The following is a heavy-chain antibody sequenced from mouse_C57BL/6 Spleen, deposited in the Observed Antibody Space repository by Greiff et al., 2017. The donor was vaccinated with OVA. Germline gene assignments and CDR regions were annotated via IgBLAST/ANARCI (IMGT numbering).Heavy chain of an antibody. CDR3: ARGPHYYGSSWGFAY. Sequence: EVKLVESGPGLVKPSQSLSLTCSVTGYSITSGYYWNWIRQFPGNKLEWMGYISYDGSNNYNPSLKNRISITRDTSKNQFFLKLNSVTTEDTATYYCARGPHYYGSSWGFAYWGQGTLVTVSA. CDR2: ISYDGSN. D-gene: IGHD1-1*01. J-gene: IGHJ3*01. CDR1: GYSITSGYY. V-gene: IGHV3-6*01.